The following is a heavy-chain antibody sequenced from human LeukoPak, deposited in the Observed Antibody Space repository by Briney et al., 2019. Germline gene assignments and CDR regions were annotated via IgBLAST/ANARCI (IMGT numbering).Heavy chain of an antibody. CDR1: GFSFSNYL. V-gene: IGHV3-7*01. CDR2: IKQVGREK. Sequence: GGALRLSCAASGFSFSNYLMTWVRQAPGKGLEWVANIKQVGREKYYVDSLKGRFTVSRDNAKNSLYLQMNSPRAEDTAVDYCAIYSSAGSGSYYKVAKDYWGQGTLVTVSS. D-gene: IGHD3-10*01. J-gene: IGHJ4*02. CDR3: AIYSSAGSGSYYKVAKDY.